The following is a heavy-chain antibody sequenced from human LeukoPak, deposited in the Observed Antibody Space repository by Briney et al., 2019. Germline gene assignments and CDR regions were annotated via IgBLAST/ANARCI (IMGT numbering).Heavy chain of an antibody. CDR3: ARAHYDFWSGYQIDY. D-gene: IGHD3-3*01. CDR2: INPNSGGT. V-gene: IGHV1-2*06. J-gene: IGHJ4*02. CDR1: GYTFTGYY. Sequence: VASVKVSCKASGYTFTGYYMHWVRQAPGQGLEWMGRINPNSGGTNYAQKFQGRVTMTRDTSVSTAYMELSRLRSDDTAVYYCARAHYDFWSGYQIDYWGQGTLVTVSS.